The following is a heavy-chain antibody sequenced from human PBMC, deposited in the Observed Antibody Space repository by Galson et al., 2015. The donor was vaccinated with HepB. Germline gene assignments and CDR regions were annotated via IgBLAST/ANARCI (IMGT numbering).Heavy chain of an antibody. V-gene: IGHV1-69*04. D-gene: IGHD6-19*01. Sequence: SVKVSCKASGGTFSSYAISWVRQAPGQGLEWMGRIIPILGIANYAQKFQGRVTITADKSTSTAYMELSSLRSEDTAVYYCASYSSGWFMYYFDYWGQGTLVTVSS. CDR3: ASYSSGWFMYYFDY. CDR2: IIPILGIA. J-gene: IGHJ4*02. CDR1: GGTFSSYA.